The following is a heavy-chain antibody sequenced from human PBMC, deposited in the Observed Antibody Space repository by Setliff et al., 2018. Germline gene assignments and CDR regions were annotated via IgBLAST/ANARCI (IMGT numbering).Heavy chain of an antibody. CDR1: GGAFSNYG. CDR3: ARESVVVVTTTNYYYYIDV. V-gene: IGHV1-69*05. Sequence: GASVKVSCKASGGAFSNYGITWVRQAPGQGLEWMGGIIPIFGTTTYAQKFLGRVMITTDESSSTGYMELSSLRSEDTAVYFCARESVVVVTTTNYYYYIDVWGEGTTVTVSS. CDR2: IIPIFGTT. D-gene: IGHD2-21*02. J-gene: IGHJ6*03.